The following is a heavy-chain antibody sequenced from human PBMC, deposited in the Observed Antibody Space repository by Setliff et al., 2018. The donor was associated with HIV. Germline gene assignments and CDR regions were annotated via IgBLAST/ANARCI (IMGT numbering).Heavy chain of an antibody. J-gene: IGHJ4*02. Sequence: ASVKVSCKASGYAFTTYAIHWVRQAPGQRLEWMGWINAGNGVTKFSQKFQDRVTITRDTSANTAYLELTSLRSEDTAVYYCARGPFRAHPLGGYPDYWGQGTLVTVSS. V-gene: IGHV1-3*01. CDR2: INAGNGVT. D-gene: IGHD3-16*02. CDR1: GYAFTTYA. CDR3: ARGPFRAHPLGGYPDY.